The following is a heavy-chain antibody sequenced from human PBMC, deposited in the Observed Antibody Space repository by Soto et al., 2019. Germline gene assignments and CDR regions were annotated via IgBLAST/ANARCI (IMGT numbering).Heavy chain of an antibody. CDR2: INHSGRA. D-gene: IGHD1-26*01. CDR3: ARCFIAGSQYSGGWYYFDS. J-gene: IGHJ4*02. CDR1: GGSFSGYI. Sequence: QVQLQQSGAGLLKPSETLSLTCDVYGGSFSGYIWTWIRQTPGKGLQWIGQINHSGRANYNPSLRSRFTISVHTSVRHFSLELSSVTAADTAVYYCARCFIAGSQYSGGWYYFDSWGQGTQFVVSS. V-gene: IGHV4-34*01.